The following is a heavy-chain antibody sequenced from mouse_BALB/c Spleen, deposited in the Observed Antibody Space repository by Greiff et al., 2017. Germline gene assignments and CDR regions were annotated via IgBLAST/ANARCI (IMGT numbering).Heavy chain of an antibody. D-gene: IGHD5-1*01. Sequence: VQLQQSWAELAKPGASVKMSCKASGYTFTSYWMHWVKQRPGQGLEWIGYINPSTGYTEYNQKFKDKATLTADKSSSTAYMQLSSLTSEDSAVYYCARGGVQFAYWGQGTLVTVSA. V-gene: IGHV1-7*01. CDR3: ARGGVQFAY. J-gene: IGHJ3*01. CDR2: INPSTGYT. CDR1: GYTFTSYW.